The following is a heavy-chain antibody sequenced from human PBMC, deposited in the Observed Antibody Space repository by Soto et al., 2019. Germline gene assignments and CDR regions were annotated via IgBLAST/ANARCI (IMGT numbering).Heavy chain of an antibody. V-gene: IGHV1-2*02. D-gene: IGHD5-18*01. CDR2: INPDSGGT. Sequence: ASVKVSCKASGYTFTGFFIHWVRQAPGQGLEWMGWINPDSGGTNYAQRFQARVTMTRDTSISTAYMELSSLRSDDTAVYFCARESGYSYGWLDYWGQGSRVTVSS. CDR3: ARESGYSYGWLDY. J-gene: IGHJ4*02. CDR1: GYTFTGFF.